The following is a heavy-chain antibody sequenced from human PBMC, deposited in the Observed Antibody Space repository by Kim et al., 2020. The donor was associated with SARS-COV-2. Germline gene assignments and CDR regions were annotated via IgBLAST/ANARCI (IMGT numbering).Heavy chain of an antibody. J-gene: IGHJ5*02. V-gene: IGHV3-49*03. CDR3: TRDFIVAGTGDWFDP. Sequence: GGSLRLSCTTSGFTFGDYTMSWFRQAPGKGLEWVGFIRSKAHSGTTEYAASVKGRFTISRDDSKSIAYLQMNSLKTEDTAVYYCTRDFIVAGTGDWFDPWGQGTLVTVSS. CDR2: IRSKAHSGTT. CDR1: GFTFGDYT. D-gene: IGHD6-19*01.